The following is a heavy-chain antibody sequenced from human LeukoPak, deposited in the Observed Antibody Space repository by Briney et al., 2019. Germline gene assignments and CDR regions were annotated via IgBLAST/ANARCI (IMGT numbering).Heavy chain of an antibody. CDR3: ARGGYCSGGNCYVEY. D-gene: IGHD2-15*01. CDR2: IYYSGNT. Sequence: SETLSLTCTVSGGSISSYYWSWMRQPPGKGLEWIGYIYYSGNTNYNPSLKSRDTISVDTSKNQFSLRLSSVTAADTAVYYCARGGYCSGGNCYVEYWGQGTLVTVSS. V-gene: IGHV4-59*01. J-gene: IGHJ4*02. CDR1: GGSISSYY.